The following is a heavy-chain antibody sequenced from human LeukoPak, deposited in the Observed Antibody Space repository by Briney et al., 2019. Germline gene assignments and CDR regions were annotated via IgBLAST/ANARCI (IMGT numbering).Heavy chain of an antibody. CDR1: GFTFSTYG. CDR2: IWYDGSND. Sequence: GKSLRLSCAASGFTFSTYGMHWVRQAPGKGLEWVALIWYDGSNDYYADPVKGRFTISRDNSKNTLYLQMNSLRAEDTAVYYCARFPTYGYTTTWYLDYWGQGTLVTVSS. V-gene: IGHV3-33*01. J-gene: IGHJ4*02. D-gene: IGHD6-13*01. CDR3: ARFPTYGYTTTWYLDY.